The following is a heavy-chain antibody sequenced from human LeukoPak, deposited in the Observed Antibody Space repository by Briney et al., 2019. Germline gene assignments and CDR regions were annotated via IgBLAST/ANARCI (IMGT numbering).Heavy chain of an antibody. CDR2: ISYNSDTI. CDR3: AKDGTVLWFGELGGYFDY. D-gene: IGHD3-10*01. J-gene: IGHJ4*02. CDR1: GFTFDDYA. V-gene: IGHV3-9*01. Sequence: PGGSLRLSCAASGFTFDDYAMHWVRRAPGKGLEWVSGISYNSDTIAYADSVKGRFTISRDNAKNSLYLQMNSLRAEDTAVYYRAKDGTVLWFGELGGYFDYWGQGTLVTVSS.